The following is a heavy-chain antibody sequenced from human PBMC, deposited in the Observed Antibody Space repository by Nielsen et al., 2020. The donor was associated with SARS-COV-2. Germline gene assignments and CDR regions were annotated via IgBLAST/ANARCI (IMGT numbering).Heavy chain of an antibody. Sequence: VRQAPGKGLEWVALIWYGGSNKYYADSVKGRFTISRDNSKNTLYLQMNSLRAEDTAVYYCARDTPSIVVVTAIPLFYGMDVWGQGTTVTVSS. CDR2: IWYGGSNK. D-gene: IGHD2-21*02. J-gene: IGHJ6*02. V-gene: IGHV3-33*01. CDR3: ARDTPSIVVVTAIPLFYGMDV.